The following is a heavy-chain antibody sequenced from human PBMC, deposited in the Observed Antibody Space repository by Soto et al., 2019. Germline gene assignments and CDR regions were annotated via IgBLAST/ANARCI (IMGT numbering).Heavy chain of an antibody. CDR2: FYYSGST. J-gene: IGHJ6*02. V-gene: IGHV4-39*01. CDR1: GGSISSDSYY. D-gene: IGHD6-13*01. Sequence: SETLSLTCTVSGGSISSDSYYWGWIRQPPGKGLEWIGTFYYSGSTYYNPSLKSRVTISVDTSKNQFSLKLSSVTASDTAVYYCARHSGAAAAPYYGTDVWGQGTTVTVSS. CDR3: ARHSGAAAAPYYGTDV.